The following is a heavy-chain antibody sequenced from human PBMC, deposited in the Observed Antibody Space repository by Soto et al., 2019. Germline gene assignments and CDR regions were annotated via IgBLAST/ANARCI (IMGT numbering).Heavy chain of an antibody. D-gene: IGHD6-19*01. CDR2: ISSNDEK. V-gene: IGHV2-26*01. CDR1: GFSLTNARMG. J-gene: IGHJ4*02. Sequence: SGPTLVNPTETLPLTCTVSGFSLTNARMGVSWIRQPPGKALEWLAHISSNDEKSYRITLMTRLTISKDTSKSQVVLTVTNVDPEDTATYYCAHRPSGWYLFDYWGQGTLVTVSS. CDR3: AHRPSGWYLFDY.